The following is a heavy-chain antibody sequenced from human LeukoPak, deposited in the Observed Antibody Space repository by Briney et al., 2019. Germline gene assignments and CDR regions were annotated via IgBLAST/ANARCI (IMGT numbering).Heavy chain of an antibody. D-gene: IGHD2-2*01. J-gene: IGHJ4*02. CDR1: GFTFSSSA. V-gene: IGHV3-23*01. CDR3: AKEGPAALESLDY. CDR2: ISNNGGYT. Sequence: GGSLRLSCAASGFTFSSSAMSWVRQAPGKGLEWVSAISNNGGYTYYADSVKGRFTISRDNSKNTLYLQMNSLRAEDTAVYYCAKEGPAALESLDYWGQGTLVTVSS.